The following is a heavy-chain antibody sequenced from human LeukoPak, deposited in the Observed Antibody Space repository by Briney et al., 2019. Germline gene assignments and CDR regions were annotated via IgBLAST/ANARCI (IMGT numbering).Heavy chain of an antibody. V-gene: IGHV3-30*18. Sequence: GRSLRLSCAASGFTFSSYGMHWVRQAPGKGLEWVAVISYDGSNKYYADSVEGRFTISRDNSKNTLYLQMNSLRAEDTAVYYCAKEHAAAGTFDYWGQGTLVTVSS. CDR3: AKEHAAAGTFDY. CDR2: ISYDGSNK. J-gene: IGHJ4*02. CDR1: GFTFSSYG. D-gene: IGHD6-13*01.